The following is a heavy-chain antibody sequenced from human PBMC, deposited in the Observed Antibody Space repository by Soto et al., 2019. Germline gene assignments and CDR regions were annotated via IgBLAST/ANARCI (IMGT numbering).Heavy chain of an antibody. V-gene: IGHV4-30-4*01. J-gene: IGHJ4*02. CDR1: GGSISSGDFY. CDR3: ARGELGRDYYFDF. Sequence: SETLSLTCTVSGGSISSGDFYWSWLRQPPGKGLEWIGYIYSSGSIFYNPSLKSRVSISGDTSKNQFALQMSSMTAADTAVYYCARGELGRDYYFDFWGQGTLVT. D-gene: IGHD7-27*01. CDR2: IYSSGSI.